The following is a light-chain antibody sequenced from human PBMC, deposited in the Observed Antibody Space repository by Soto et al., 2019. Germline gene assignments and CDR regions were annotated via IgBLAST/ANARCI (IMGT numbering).Light chain of an antibody. J-gene: IGLJ2*01. V-gene: IGLV1-40*01. Sequence: QSVLTQPPSVSGAPGQRVTISCTGSSSNIGAGYDVHWYQQLPGTAPKLLIYGNSNRPSGVPDRFSGSKSGTSASLAITGLQAEDEADYYCQSYDSSLRVVFGGATKRTVL. CDR1: SSNIGAGYD. CDR2: GNS. CDR3: QSYDSSLRVV.